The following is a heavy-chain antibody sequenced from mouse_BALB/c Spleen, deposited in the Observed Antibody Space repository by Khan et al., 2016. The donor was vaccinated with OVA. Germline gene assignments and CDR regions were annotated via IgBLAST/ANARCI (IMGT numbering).Heavy chain of an antibody. CDR3: TGHDYVAWFAY. CDR1: GYTFTSYY. J-gene: IGHJ3*01. CDR2: IDPFSGST. Sequence: EVELVESGPELMKPGASVKISCRTSGYTFTSYYIYWMMQSPGKSLEWIGYIDPFSGSTTYNQNFKGKATLTVDKSSSTVYIHLSNLTSEDSAVSYCTGHDYVAWFAYWGQGTLVTVSA. V-gene: IGHV1S135*01. D-gene: IGHD2-4*01.